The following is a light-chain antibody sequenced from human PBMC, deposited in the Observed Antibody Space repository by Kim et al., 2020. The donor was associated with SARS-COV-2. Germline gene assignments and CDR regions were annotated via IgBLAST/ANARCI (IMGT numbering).Light chain of an antibody. CDR1: QSVLSNSNNKNY. Sequence: RATINCKSSQSVLSNSNNKNYLTWYQQKPGQPPKLLIYWASTLESGVPDRFSGSGSGTDFTLTISSLQAEDVAIYYCQQYYDSRYSFGQGTKLEI. J-gene: IGKJ2*03. CDR2: WAS. V-gene: IGKV4-1*01. CDR3: QQYYDSRYS.